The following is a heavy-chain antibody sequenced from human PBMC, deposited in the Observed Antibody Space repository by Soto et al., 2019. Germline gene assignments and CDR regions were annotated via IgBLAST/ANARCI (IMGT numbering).Heavy chain of an antibody. J-gene: IGHJ4*02. CDR3: ARYNWNSNNYDYIWGSYRSRSYFDY. CDR1: GGSISSYY. V-gene: IGHV4-59*08. D-gene: IGHD3-16*02. Sequence: PSETLSLTCTVSGGSISSYYWSWIRQPPGKGLEWIGYIYYSGSTNYNPSLKSRVTISVDTSKNQFSLKLSSVTAADTAVYYCARYNWNSNNYDYIWGSYRSRSYFDYWGQGTLVTVSS. CDR2: IYYSGST.